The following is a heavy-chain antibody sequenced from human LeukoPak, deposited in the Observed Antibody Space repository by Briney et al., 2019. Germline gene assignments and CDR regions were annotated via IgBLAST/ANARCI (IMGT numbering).Heavy chain of an antibody. CDR2: IYLAGST. D-gene: IGHD4-17*01. CDR3: VRVSSDYASR. Sequence: SETLSLTCTVSGDSVSTSTYYWTRIRQSPGKGLEYIGYIYLAGSTNYNPSLNSRVTISVDTSKNQFSLHLSSVTAADTAVYYCVRVSSDYASRWGQGTLVIVSS. CDR1: GDSVSTSTYY. V-gene: IGHV4-61*01. J-gene: IGHJ4*02.